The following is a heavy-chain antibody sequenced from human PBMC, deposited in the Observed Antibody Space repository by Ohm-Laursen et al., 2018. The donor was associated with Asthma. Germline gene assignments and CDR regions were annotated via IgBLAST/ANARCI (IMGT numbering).Heavy chain of an antibody. Sequence: SLRLSCAASGYTFSRYSIHWVRQIPGKGLEWVASISTASTFIYYTDSVRGRFTTSRDNARNSVYLQMNSLRAEDTALYYCARIGPEWELPGREYSLHYLGEGTLVTVSS. D-gene: IGHD1-26*01. CDR2: ISTASTFI. V-gene: IGHV3-21*01. CDR3: ARIGPEWELPGREYSLHY. CDR1: GYTFSRYS. J-gene: IGHJ1*01.